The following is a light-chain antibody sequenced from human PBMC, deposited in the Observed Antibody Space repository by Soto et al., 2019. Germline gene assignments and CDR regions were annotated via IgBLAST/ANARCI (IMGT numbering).Light chain of an antibody. CDR1: QSLLYSNGDNY. V-gene: IGKV2-28*01. CDR3: MQARQLRS. J-gene: IGKJ4*01. CDR2: LGS. Sequence: DIVMTQSPLSLSVTPGEPASISCRSSQSLLYSNGDNYLDWYLQKPGQSPQLLIYLGSNRASGVPDMFSGSGSGTDFTLKISRVETEDGGVYYCMQARQLRSFGGGTKVEIK.